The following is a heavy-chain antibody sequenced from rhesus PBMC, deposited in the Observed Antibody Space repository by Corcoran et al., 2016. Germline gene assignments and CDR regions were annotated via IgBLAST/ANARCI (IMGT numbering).Heavy chain of an antibody. CDR1: GGSFRGYY. D-gene: IGHD6-37*01. CDR3: AREGGYSGGWSLGAFDF. Sequence: QVQLQESGPGLVKPSETLSLTCAVSGGSFRGYYWCLIRQPPGKGLDGIGYISGRSGRNDYNPSLKSRVTISTDTSKNQFSVKRSSVTAADTAVYYCAREGGYSGGWSLGAFDFWGQGLRVTVSS. V-gene: IGHV4-165*01. CDR2: ISGRSGRN. J-gene: IGHJ3*01.